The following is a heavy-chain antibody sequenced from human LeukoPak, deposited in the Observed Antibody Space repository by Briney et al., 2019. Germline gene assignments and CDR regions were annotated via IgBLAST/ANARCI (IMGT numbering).Heavy chain of an antibody. CDR2: ISYDGSNK. Sequence: GGSLRLSCAASGFTFSSYGMHWVRQAPGKGLEWVAVISYDGSNKYYADSVKGRFTISRDNSKNTPYLQMNSLRAEDTAVYYCAKVVQLWSYYYYGMDVWGQGTTVTVSS. J-gene: IGHJ6*02. D-gene: IGHD5-18*01. CDR1: GFTFSSYG. V-gene: IGHV3-30*18. CDR3: AKVVQLWSYYYYGMDV.